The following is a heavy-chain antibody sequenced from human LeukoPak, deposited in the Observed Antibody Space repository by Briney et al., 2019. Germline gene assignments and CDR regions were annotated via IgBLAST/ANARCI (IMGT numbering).Heavy chain of an antibody. D-gene: IGHD3-22*01. CDR2: ISGSGGST. CDR3: AKGPLRITMIVVVITTKTHDPYFDY. Sequence: GGSLRLSCAASGFTFSSYAMSWVRQAPGKGLEWVSAISGSGGSTYYADSVKGRFTISRDNSKNTLYLQMNSLRAEDTAVYYCAKGPLRITMIVVVITTKTHDPYFDYWGQGTLVTVSS. CDR1: GFTFSSYA. V-gene: IGHV3-23*01. J-gene: IGHJ4*02.